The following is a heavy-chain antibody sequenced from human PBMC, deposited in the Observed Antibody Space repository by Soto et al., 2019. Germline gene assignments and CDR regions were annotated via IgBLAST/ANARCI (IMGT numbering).Heavy chain of an antibody. J-gene: IGHJ6*03. CDR2: ISGSGGTT. CDR3: AKGFPNYDILTGFLGGLAYYMDV. D-gene: IGHD3-9*01. CDR1: GFPFSSFA. V-gene: IGHV3-23*01. Sequence: GSLRLSCAASGFPFSSFAMSWVRQAPGKGLEWVSTISGSGGTTYYADSVEGRVTVSRDNSKNTLYLQINSLRAEDPAVYFCAKGFPNYDILTGFLGGLAYYMDVWGKGTTVTVSS.